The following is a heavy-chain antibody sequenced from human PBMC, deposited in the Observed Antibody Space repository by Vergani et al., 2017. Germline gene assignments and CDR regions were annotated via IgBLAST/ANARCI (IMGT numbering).Heavy chain of an antibody. CDR3: AVRPHVNLVGGEIVTKRTFDY. V-gene: IGHV4-34*02. J-gene: IGHJ4*02. CDR2: INNDGHT. D-gene: IGHD2-8*02. Sequence: QVQLQQWGAGVVKPSGTLSLTCAVFGESFSSFYWSWIRKPPGKGLEWVGEINNDGHTNYNPSLKRRVTVSSDTAKNQFSLNLMSVTAADTAMYYCAVRPHVNLVGGEIVTKRTFDYWSQGSLVTVSS. CDR1: GESFSSFY.